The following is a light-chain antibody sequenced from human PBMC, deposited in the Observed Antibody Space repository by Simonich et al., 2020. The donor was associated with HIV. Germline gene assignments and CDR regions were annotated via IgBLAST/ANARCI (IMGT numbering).Light chain of an antibody. Sequence: EIVLTQSPDTLSLSPGERATLSCKSSQSLLYSSNNKNYLAWYQQKPGQPPKLLIYLTSTRESGVPDRFSGSGSGTDFTHTISSLQAEDVAVYYCQQYYDTPWTFGQGTKLEI. J-gene: IGKJ1*01. CDR3: QQYYDTPWT. CDR1: QSLLYSSNNKNY. V-gene: IGKV4-1*01. CDR2: LTS.